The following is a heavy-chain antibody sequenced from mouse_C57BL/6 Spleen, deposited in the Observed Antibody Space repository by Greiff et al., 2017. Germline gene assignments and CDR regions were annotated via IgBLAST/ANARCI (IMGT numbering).Heavy chain of an antibody. V-gene: IGHV1-81*01. CDR3: ARESSLLPYYFDY. J-gene: IGHJ2*01. Sequence: QVQLQQSGAELARPGASVKLSCKASGYTFTSYGISWVKQRPGQGLEWIGEIYPRSGNTYYNEKFKGKATLTADKSSSTAYMELRSLTSEDSAVYFCARESSLLPYYFDYWGQGTTLTVSS. CDR1: GYTFTSYG. CDR2: IYPRSGNT. D-gene: IGHD1-2*01.